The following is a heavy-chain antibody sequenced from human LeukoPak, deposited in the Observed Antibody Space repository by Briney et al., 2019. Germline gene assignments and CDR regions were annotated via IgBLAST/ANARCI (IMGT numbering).Heavy chain of an antibody. J-gene: IGHJ2*01. V-gene: IGHV3-48*01. CDR1: GFTYRSYS. CDR3: ARDFAGWGYFDL. D-gene: IGHD3-9*01. CDR2: ISNGSSNI. Sequence: QPGGSLRLFCAACGFTYRSYSMNWVRGAPGEGGEGFIHISNGSSNIYHGVSVKARYTIYRDSDKHSVSLQMNSLRAEDTAVYYCARDFAGWGYFDLWGRGTQVTVSS.